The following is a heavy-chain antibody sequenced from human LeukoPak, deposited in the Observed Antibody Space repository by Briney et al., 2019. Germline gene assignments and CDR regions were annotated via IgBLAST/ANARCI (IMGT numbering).Heavy chain of an antibody. CDR2: ISYDGNDK. V-gene: IGHV3-30*03. Sequence: GGSLRLSCAASGFTFNSYGMHWVRQAPGKGLEWVAVISYDGNDKFYRDSVKGRFTISRDNSKNTLYLQMNSLRAEDTAVYYCARDPHSNYYMDVWGKGTTVTVSS. CDR1: GFTFNSYG. CDR3: ARDPHSNYYMDV. J-gene: IGHJ6*03.